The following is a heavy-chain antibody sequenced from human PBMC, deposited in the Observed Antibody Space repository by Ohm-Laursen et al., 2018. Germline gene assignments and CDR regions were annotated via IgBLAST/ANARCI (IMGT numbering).Heavy chain of an antibody. J-gene: IGHJ3*02. CDR2: INSDESIT. CDR3: ARSNNYGSGSYAFDI. CDR1: GFTFSSYW. V-gene: IGHV3-74*01. D-gene: IGHD3-10*01. Sequence: SLRLSCAAPGFTFSSYWMHWVRQAPGKGLVWVSRINSDESITSYADSVKGRFTISRDNAKNTLYVQMNSLRAEDTAVYYCARSNNYGSGSYAFDIWGQGTMVTVSS.